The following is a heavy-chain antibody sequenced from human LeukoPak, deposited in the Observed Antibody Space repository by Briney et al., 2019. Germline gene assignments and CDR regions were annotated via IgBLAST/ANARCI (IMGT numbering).Heavy chain of an antibody. CDR1: GFTFDDYA. J-gene: IGHJ4*02. CDR3: AKGLVGSSIADFFDY. CDR2: ISWNSGSI. Sequence: QPGRSLRLSCAASGFTFDDYAMHWVRQAPGKGLEWVSGISWNSGSIGYADSVKGRFTISRDNAKNSLYLQMNSLRGEDMALYYCAKGLVGSSIADFFDYWGQGILVTVSS. V-gene: IGHV3-9*03. D-gene: IGHD6-6*01.